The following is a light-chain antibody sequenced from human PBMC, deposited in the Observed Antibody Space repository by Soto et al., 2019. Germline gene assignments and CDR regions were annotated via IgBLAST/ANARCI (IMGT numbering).Light chain of an antibody. Sequence: EIVLTQSPGTLSLSPGERATLSCRAIQSISSTYLAWFQQRPGQAPRLLIYGASSRATGIPDRFSGSGSGTDFTLTISRLEPEDFAVYYCQQYGRSPLYTFGQGTKLEIK. J-gene: IGKJ2*01. CDR2: GAS. CDR3: QQYGRSPLYT. CDR1: QSISSTY. V-gene: IGKV3-20*01.